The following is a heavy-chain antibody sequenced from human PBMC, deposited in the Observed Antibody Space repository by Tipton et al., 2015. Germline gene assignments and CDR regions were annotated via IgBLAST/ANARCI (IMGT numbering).Heavy chain of an antibody. J-gene: IGHJ4*02. CDR2: IYPGDSET. V-gene: IGHV5-51*01. CDR3: FRRGGRVGSHSYPYYFDF. D-gene: IGHD3-16*01. Sequence: QLVQSGAEVKKPGESLKISCKGSGYIFTSFWIGWVRQMPGKGLEWMGTIYPGDSETRYNPSFQGQVTISADKSITTAYLQSRSLEASAPAMYYCFRRGGRVGSHSYPYYFDFRGQGTLVPVSS. CDR1: GYIFTSFW.